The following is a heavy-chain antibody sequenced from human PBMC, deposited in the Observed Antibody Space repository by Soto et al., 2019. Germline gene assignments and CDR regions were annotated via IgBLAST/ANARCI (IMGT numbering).Heavy chain of an antibody. CDR2: IYSGGST. CDR3: ARRKEYSSSSCAFDI. D-gene: IGHD6-6*01. J-gene: IGHJ3*02. CDR1: GFTVSSNY. Sequence: GGSLRLSCAASGFTVSSNYMSWVRKAPGKGLEWVSVIYSGGSTYYADSVKGRFTISRDNSKNTLYLQMNSLRAEDTAVYYCARRKEYSSSSCAFDIWGQGTMVTVSS. V-gene: IGHV3-53*01.